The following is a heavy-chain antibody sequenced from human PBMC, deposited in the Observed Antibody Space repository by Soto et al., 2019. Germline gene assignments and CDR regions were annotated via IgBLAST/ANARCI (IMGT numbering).Heavy chain of an antibody. D-gene: IGHD5-18*01. J-gene: IGHJ4*02. Sequence: XTLSLPCAVYGGSFSGYERSWIRQPPGKGLERSGEINHSGSTNYNTSLKSRVTRSVATSKNQFSLKLSSVTAAHTDAYYCASVVDTAMGFFDYWGQGTLVTVSS. CDR2: INHSGST. CDR3: ASVVDTAMGFFDY. CDR1: GGSFSGYE. V-gene: IGHV4-34*01.